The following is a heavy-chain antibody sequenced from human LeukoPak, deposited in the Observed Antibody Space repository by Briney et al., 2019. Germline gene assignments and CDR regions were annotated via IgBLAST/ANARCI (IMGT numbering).Heavy chain of an antibody. CDR2: IYYSGST. CDR1: GGSISSSSYY. V-gene: IGHV4-39*07. Sequence: SETLSPTCTVSGGSISSSSYYWGWIRQPPGKGLEWIGSIYYSGSTYYNPSLKSRVTISVDTSKNQFSLKLSSVTAADTAVYYCARGGGSSSWYYYFDYWGQGTLVTVSS. D-gene: IGHD6-13*01. CDR3: ARGGGSSSWYYYFDY. J-gene: IGHJ4*02.